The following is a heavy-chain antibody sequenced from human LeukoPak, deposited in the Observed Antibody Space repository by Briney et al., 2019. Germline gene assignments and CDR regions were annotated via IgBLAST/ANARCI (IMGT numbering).Heavy chain of an antibody. J-gene: IGHJ4*02. CDR1: DSIFSDHW. CDR2: IYPGNSET. V-gene: IGHV5-51*01. D-gene: IGHD6-19*01. Sequence: GASLEISCEGTDSIFSDHWIGGVRPPPGKGLERMGIIYPGNSETRYRPSFQGQVTISADKSISTAYLQWSNLKASDTAMYFCAWDSGGYPDFWGQGTLVTVTS. CDR3: AWDSGGYPDF.